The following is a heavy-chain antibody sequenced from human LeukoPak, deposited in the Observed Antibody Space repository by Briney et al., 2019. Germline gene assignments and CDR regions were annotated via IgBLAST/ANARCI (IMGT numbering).Heavy chain of an antibody. CDR1: GFTYGSYG. Sequence: PGGSLTLSCVASGFTYGSYGLSWLRQAPAKGLEWVSSSTGSGGTTHVNSVRGRFTIPRDNSKSTLYLQMNSIRGEDTAVYYCAKNLLGGGSYCWYFDLWGRGTLVTVSS. J-gene: IGHJ2*01. V-gene: IGHV3-23*01. CDR2: STGSGGTT. CDR3: AKNLLGGGSYCWYFDL. D-gene: IGHD1-26*01.